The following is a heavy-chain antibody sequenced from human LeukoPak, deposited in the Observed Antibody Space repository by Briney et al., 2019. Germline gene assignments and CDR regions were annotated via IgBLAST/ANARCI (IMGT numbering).Heavy chain of an antibody. CDR3: TRDYSSSSGRAFDI. CDR1: GFTFTTYS. V-gene: IGHV3-48*01. D-gene: IGHD6-6*01. CDR2: ITTTSSII. J-gene: IGHJ3*02. Sequence: GGSLRLSCAASGFTFTTYSMNWVRQAPGKGLEWVSFITTTSSIIYYADSVKGRFTISRDNAKNSLYLQMNSLRAEDTAVYYCTRDYSSSSGRAFDIWGQGTMVTVSS.